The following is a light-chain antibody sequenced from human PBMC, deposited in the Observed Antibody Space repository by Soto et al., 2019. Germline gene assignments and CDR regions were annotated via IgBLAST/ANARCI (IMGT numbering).Light chain of an antibody. Sequence: EIFLTQSPSTLALSPGERATLSCRASQSVSSYLAWYQQKPGQAPRLLIYHASNRATGIPARLSGSGSGTDFTLTISSLEPEDFAVCYCQLRSNWITFGHGTRLEIK. V-gene: IGKV3-11*01. CDR2: HAS. J-gene: IGKJ5*01. CDR3: QLRSNWIT. CDR1: QSVSSY.